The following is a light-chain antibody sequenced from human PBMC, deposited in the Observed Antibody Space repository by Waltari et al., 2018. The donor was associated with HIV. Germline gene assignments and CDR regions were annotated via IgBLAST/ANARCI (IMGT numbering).Light chain of an antibody. CDR3: STWDDTLSGHVV. CDR2: TND. CDR1: PSNIGANS. J-gene: IGLJ2*01. V-gene: IGLV1-44*01. Sequence: QSMLTQSPSASGTPGQRVTISCSGGPSNIGANSVNWYQQLPGTAPRPLIYTNDQRPSGVPDRFSGSKSGTSASLVISGLHSEDEAAYYCSTWDDTLSGHVVFGGGTTLTVL.